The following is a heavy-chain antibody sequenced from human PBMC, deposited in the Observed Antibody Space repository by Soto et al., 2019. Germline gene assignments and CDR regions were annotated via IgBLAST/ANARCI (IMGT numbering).Heavy chain of an antibody. D-gene: IGHD3-3*01. V-gene: IGHV5-51*01. CDR1: GYNFATHW. J-gene: IGHJ3*02. CDR3: ARRGTNIGDTIFGVVIMGAFDI. Sequence: GESLKISCQGSGYNFATHWIGWVRQMPGKGLEWMGIIYPGDSDTRYSPSFQGQVTISADKSISTAYLQWSSLKASDTAMYYCARRGTNIGDTIFGVVIMGAFDIWGQGTMVTVSS. CDR2: IYPGDSDT.